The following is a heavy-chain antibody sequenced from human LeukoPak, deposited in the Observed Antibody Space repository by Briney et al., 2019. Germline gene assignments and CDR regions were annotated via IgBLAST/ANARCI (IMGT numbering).Heavy chain of an antibody. CDR1: GFTVSNNY. CDR3: ARARAPVTRISSFDI. J-gene: IGHJ3*02. V-gene: IGHV3-66*01. D-gene: IGHD4-17*01. Sequence: PGGSLRLSCAASGFTVSNNYMSWVRQAPGKGLEWVSLIYSGGSTYYADSVKGRFTISRDNSKNTLYLQMNSLRADDTAVYYCARARAPVTRISSFDIWGQGTMVTVSS. CDR2: IYSGGST.